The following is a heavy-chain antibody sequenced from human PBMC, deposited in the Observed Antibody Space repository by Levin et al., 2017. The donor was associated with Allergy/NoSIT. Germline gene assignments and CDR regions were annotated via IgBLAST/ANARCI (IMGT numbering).Heavy chain of an antibody. V-gene: IGHV3-48*03. Sequence: GGSLRLSCAASGFTFSNYEINWVRQAPGKGLQWVSYISSSGSTIYYADSVKGRFTISRDNAKNSLYLQMNSLRAEDTAVYYCAREGGGAYYYYGMDVWGQGTMVTVSS. CDR1: GFTFSNYE. D-gene: IGHD2-15*01. J-gene: IGHJ6*02. CDR2: ISSSGSTI. CDR3: AREGGGAYYYYGMDV.